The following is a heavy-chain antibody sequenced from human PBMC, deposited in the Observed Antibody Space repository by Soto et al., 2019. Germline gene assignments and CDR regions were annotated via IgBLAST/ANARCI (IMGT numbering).Heavy chain of an antibody. CDR1: GGSISSSSYY. CDR3: GRIVVVVASLTANAFDI. CDR2: IYYSGST. J-gene: IGHJ3*02. D-gene: IGHD2-15*01. V-gene: IGHV4-39*01. Sequence: SETLSLTCTVSGGSISSSSYYWGWIRQPPGKGLEWIGSIYYSGSTYYNPSLKSRVTISVDTSKNQITLKLSSVTAADTAVYFCGRIVVVVASLTANAFDIWGQGTMVTVSS.